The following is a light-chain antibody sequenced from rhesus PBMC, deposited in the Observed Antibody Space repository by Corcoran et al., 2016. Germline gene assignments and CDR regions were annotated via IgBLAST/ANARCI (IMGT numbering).Light chain of an antibody. J-gene: IGKJ4*01. V-gene: IGKV1-74*01. CDR3: QHGYGTPLT. CDR1: ENVNNY. Sequence: DIQMTQSPSSLSASVGDRVTITCRASENVNNYLNWYQQQPGKAPKLLIYKASTLQSGVPSRFSSSGSGTDYTFTISSLQPEDVATYYCQHGYGTPLTFGGGTKVEIK. CDR2: KAS.